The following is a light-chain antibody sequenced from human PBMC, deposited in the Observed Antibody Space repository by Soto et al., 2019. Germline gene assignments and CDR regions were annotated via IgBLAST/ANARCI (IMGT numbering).Light chain of an antibody. CDR1: QSVSRY. Sequence: EIVLTHSPATLSLSPGDRATLPCRASQSVSRYLAWYQQKPGQAPRLLIYDASNRATGIPARVSGSGSGTDFTLTISSLEPEDFAVYYCQQRSNWPPITFGQGTRLEIK. CDR3: QQRSNWPPIT. CDR2: DAS. J-gene: IGKJ5*01. V-gene: IGKV3-11*01.